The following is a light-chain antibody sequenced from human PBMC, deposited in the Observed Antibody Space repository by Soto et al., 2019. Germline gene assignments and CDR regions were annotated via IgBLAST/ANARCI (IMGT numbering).Light chain of an antibody. CDR1: QNINNY. CDR3: QQYNSYSSWT. Sequence: DIQMTQSPSSLSASVGDRVTITCQASQNINNYLNWYQQKPGKAPKLLIYDASSLESGVPSRFSGSGSGTEFTLTISSLQPDDFATYYCQQYNSYSSWTFGQGTKVDIK. CDR2: DAS. J-gene: IGKJ1*01. V-gene: IGKV1-5*01.